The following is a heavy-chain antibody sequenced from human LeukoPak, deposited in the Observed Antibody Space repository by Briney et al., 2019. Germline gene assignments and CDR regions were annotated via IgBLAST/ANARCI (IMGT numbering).Heavy chain of an antibody. J-gene: IGHJ4*02. CDR3: ARSNGYNLVSDY. CDR2: IYSGGST. CDR1: GFTVSSNY. V-gene: IGHV3-66*01. Sequence: GGSLRLSCAASGFTVSSNYMSWVRQAPGKVLEWISVIYSGGSTYYADSVKGRFTISRDNSKNTLYLQMNSLRAEDTAVYYCARSNGYNLVSDYWGQGTLVTVSS. D-gene: IGHD5-24*01.